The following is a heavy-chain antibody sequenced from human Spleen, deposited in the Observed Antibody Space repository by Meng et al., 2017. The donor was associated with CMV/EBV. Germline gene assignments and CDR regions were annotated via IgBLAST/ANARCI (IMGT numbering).Heavy chain of an antibody. D-gene: IGHD4-11*01. CDR2: MNPNSGNT. CDR3: ARDSNYVWFDP. V-gene: IGHV1-8*03. CDR1: GGTFSSYA. Sequence: ASVKVSCKASGGTFSSYAISWVRQAPGQGLEWMGWMNPNSGNTGYAHKFQGRVTITRNTSTGTAYMELSGLRSEDTAVYYCARDSNYVWFDPWGQGTLVTVSS. J-gene: IGHJ5*02.